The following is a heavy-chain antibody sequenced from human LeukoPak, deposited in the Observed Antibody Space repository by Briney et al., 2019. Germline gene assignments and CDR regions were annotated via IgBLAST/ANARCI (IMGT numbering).Heavy chain of an antibody. CDR1: GFIFSNYW. Sequence: GGSLRLSCAASGFIFSNYWMTWVRQAPGKGLEGVANINQDGSQKYYVDSVKGRFTVSRDNAETSLFLQMNSLRGEDTAVYYCARALVGDGRSTFWGQGTQVTVSS. V-gene: IGHV3-7*05. J-gene: IGHJ4*02. CDR2: INQDGSQK. D-gene: IGHD2-15*01. CDR3: ARALVGDGRSTF.